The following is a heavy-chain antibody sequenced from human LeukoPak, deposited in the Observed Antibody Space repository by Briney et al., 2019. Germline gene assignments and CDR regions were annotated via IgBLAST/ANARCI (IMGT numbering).Heavy chain of an antibody. CDR2: MNPNSGNT. CDR1: GYTFTSYD. CDR3: ARGRSGDSSSWYYYYYGMDV. D-gene: IGHD6-13*01. V-gene: IGHV1-8*01. Sequence: ASVKVSCKASGYTFTSYDINWVRQATGQGLEWMGWMNPNSGNTGYAQKFQGRDTMTRNTSISTAYMELSSLRSEDTAVYYCARGRSGDSSSWYYYYYGMDVWGQGTTVTVSS. J-gene: IGHJ6*02.